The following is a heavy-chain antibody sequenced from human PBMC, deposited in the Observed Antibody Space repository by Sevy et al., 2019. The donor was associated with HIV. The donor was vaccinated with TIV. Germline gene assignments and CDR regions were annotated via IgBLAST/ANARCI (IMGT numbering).Heavy chain of an antibody. V-gene: IGHV3-7*04. CDR1: GFTFSSYW. Sequence: GGSLRLSCAASGFTFSSYWMHWVRQAPGKGLEWVANINQDGSEKYYVDSVKGRFTISRDNAKNSLFLQVNSLRAEDTAVYYCARAWGSSDGYWGQGTLVTVSS. CDR2: INQDGSEK. CDR3: ARAWGSSDGY. D-gene: IGHD2-15*01. J-gene: IGHJ4*02.